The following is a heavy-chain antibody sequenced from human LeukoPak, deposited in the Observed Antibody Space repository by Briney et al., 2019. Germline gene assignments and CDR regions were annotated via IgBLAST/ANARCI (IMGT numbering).Heavy chain of an antibody. Sequence: ASVKVSCKASGYTFTSYYMHWVRQAPGQGLEWMGIINPSGGSTSYAQKFQGRVTMTRDTSTSAVYMELSSLRSEDTAVYYCARVGSSPYYFDLWGRGTLSLSPQ. D-gene: IGHD1-26*01. CDR1: GYTFTSYY. CDR3: ARVGSSPYYFDL. V-gene: IGHV1-46*03. CDR2: INPSGGST. J-gene: IGHJ2*01.